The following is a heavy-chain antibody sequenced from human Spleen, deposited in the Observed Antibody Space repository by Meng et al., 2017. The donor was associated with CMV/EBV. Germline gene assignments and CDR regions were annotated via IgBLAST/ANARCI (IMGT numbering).Heavy chain of an antibody. Sequence: GESLKISCAASGFTFSRYEMNWVRQAPGKGLEWVSYISSSSSTIYYADSVKGRFTISRDNAKNSLYLQMNSLSAEDTAVYYCARYYDFWSGHYFDYWGQGTLVTVSS. CDR3: ARYYDFWSGHYFDY. J-gene: IGHJ4*02. D-gene: IGHD3-3*01. CDR1: GFTFSRYE. CDR2: ISSSSSTI. V-gene: IGHV3-48*03.